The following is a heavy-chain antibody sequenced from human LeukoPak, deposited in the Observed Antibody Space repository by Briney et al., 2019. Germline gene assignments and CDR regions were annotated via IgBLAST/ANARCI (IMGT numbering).Heavy chain of an antibody. CDR3: ARDGMAAAGSINFYYYAMDV. V-gene: IGHV3-33*01. J-gene: IGHJ6*02. D-gene: IGHD6-13*01. CDR1: GFTFSSYG. CDR2: IWYDGSNK. Sequence: GGSLRLSCAASGFTFSSYGMHWVRQAPGKGLEWVAVIWYDGSNKYYADSVKGRFTISRDNSKNTLYLQMNSLRAEDTAVYYCARDGMAAAGSINFYYYAMDVWGQGTTVTVSS.